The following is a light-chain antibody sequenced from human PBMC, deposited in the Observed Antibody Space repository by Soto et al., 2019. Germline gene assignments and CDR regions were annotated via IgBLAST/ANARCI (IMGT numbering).Light chain of an antibody. Sequence: QSVLTQPPSVSGAPGQGVTISCSGSSSNIGAGYDVNWYRQLPGTAPKLLIYGNSDRPSGVPDRFSGSKSGTSASLAITGLQAEDEADYFCQSYDRSLRTYVFGTGTKGTVL. CDR3: QSYDRSLRTYV. CDR2: GNS. J-gene: IGLJ1*01. CDR1: SSNIGAGYD. V-gene: IGLV1-40*01.